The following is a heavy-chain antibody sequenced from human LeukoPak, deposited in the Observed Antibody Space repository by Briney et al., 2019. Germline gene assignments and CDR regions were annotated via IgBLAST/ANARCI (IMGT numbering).Heavy chain of an antibody. D-gene: IGHD5-18*01. V-gene: IGHV4-59*08. CDR3: ARRGYSYYMDV. CDR2: IYYSGST. J-gene: IGHJ6*03. Sequence: SETLSLTCTVSGGSISSYFWSWIRQPPGRGLEWIGYIYYSGSTNYNPSLESRVTISVDTSKNQFSLKLSSVTAADTAVYYCARRGYSYYMDVWGKGTTVTVSS. CDR1: GGSISSYF.